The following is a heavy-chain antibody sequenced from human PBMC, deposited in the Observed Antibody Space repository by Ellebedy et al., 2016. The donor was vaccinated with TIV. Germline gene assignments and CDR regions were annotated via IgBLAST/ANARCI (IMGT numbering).Heavy chain of an antibody. CDR2: INPNTGDT. J-gene: IGHJ3*02. D-gene: IGHD3-9*01. CDR1: GFTFTDYF. Sequence: ASVKVSCKASGFTFTDYFLHWVRQAPGQGLEWMGWINPNTGDTNYAQKFQGRVTMTWDTSINTAYLELSRLRSDDTAIYYYAREYYDILTAYSRAFDIWGQGTMVTVSS. V-gene: IGHV1-2*02. CDR3: AREYYDILTAYSRAFDI.